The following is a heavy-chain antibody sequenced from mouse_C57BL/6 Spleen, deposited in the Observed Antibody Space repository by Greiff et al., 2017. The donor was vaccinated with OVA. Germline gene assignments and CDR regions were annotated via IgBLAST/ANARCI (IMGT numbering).Heavy chain of an antibody. CDR2: ISDGGSYT. V-gene: IGHV5-4*01. J-gene: IGHJ3*01. Sequence: DVQLQASGGGLVKPGGSLKLSCAASGFTFSSYAMSWVRQTPEKRLEWVATISDGGSYTYYPDNVKGRFTISRDNAKNNLYLQMSHLKSEDTAMYYCARAYYSNYGTWFAYWGQGTLVTVSA. CDR3: ARAYYSNYGTWFAY. CDR1: GFTFSSYA. D-gene: IGHD2-5*01.